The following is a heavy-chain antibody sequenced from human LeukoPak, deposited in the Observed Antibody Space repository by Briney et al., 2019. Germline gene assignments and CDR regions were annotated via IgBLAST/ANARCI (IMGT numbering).Heavy chain of an antibody. D-gene: IGHD6-13*01. Sequence: SETLSLTCTVSGGSISSYYWSWVRQPAGKGLEWIGRIYTSGNTNYNPSLKGRVTMTVDTSENQFSLNLSSVTAADTAVYYCARGRGSSWYYFDYWGQGTLVTVSS. J-gene: IGHJ4*02. CDR2: IYTSGNT. CDR3: ARGRGSSWYYFDY. CDR1: GGSISSYY. V-gene: IGHV4-4*07.